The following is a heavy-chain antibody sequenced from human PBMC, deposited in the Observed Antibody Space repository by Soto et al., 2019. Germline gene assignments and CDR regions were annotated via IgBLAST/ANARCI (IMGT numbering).Heavy chain of an antibody. CDR2: ISTYNGNT. V-gene: IGHV1-18*01. J-gene: IGHJ4*02. Sequence: ASVKVSCKASGYTFNTYYISWLRQAPGQGLEWIGWISTYNGNTNYVPKFQGRITMTTDTSTSTAYMELRSLRSDDTALYFCARDTRKYFDFWGQGTPLTVPS. CDR3: ARDTRKYFDF. CDR1: GYTFNTYY.